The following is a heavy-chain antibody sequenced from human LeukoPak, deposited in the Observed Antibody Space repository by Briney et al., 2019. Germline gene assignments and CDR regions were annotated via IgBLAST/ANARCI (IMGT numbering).Heavy chain of an antibody. CDR3: ARGPAVAGYFDY. V-gene: IGHV3-53*01. D-gene: IGHD6-19*01. CDR1: RFTVSSNC. CDR2: IYSGGST. J-gene: IGHJ4*02. Sequence: GGSLRLSCAASRFTVSSNCMSWVRQAPGKGLEWVSLIYSGGSTYYADSVKGRFTISRDNSKNTLYLQMNSLRAEDTAVYYCARGPAVAGYFDYWGQGTLVTVSS.